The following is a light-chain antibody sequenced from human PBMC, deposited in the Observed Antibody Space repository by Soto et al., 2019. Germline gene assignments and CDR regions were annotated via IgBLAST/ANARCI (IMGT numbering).Light chain of an antibody. Sequence: QSALTQPASVSGSPGQSITISCTGTSSDVGGYNYVSWYQQHPGKAPKLMIYDVSNRPSGVSNRFSGSKSGNTASLTISGLQAEDEADYYCSSYTSSSLVFGGGTRSPS. V-gene: IGLV2-14*01. CDR2: DVS. CDR1: SSDVGGYNY. CDR3: SSYTSSSLV. J-gene: IGLJ2*01.